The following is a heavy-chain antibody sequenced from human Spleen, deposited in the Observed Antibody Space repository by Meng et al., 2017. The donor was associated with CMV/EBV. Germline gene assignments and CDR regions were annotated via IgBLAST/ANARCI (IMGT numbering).Heavy chain of an antibody. Sequence: QVQLVQSGPEVKEPGASLKVSCKASGYTFTSYDINWVRQATGQGLEWMGWMNPNSGNTGYAQKFQGRVTMTRNTSISTAYMELSSLRSEDTAVYYCARGLEWLALYFDYWGQGTLVTVSS. J-gene: IGHJ4*02. CDR2: MNPNSGNT. V-gene: IGHV1-8*01. D-gene: IGHD6-19*01. CDR3: ARGLEWLALYFDY. CDR1: GYTFTSYD.